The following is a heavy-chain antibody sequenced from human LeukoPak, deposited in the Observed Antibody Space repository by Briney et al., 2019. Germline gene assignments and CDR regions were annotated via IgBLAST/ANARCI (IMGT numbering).Heavy chain of an antibody. CDR3: TTDIAAVWDYPY. V-gene: IGHV3-15*01. D-gene: IGHD2-21*01. CDR2: IKSKTDGGTT. Sequence: GGSLRLSCAASGFTFSNAWMSWVRQAPGKGLEWVGRIKSKTDGGTTDYAAPVKGRFTISRDHSKNTLYLQMNSLKTEDTAVYYCTTDIAAVWDYPYWGQGTLVTVSS. CDR1: GFTFSNAW. J-gene: IGHJ4*02.